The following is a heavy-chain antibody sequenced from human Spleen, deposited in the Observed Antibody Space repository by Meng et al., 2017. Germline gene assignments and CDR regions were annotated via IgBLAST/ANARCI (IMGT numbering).Heavy chain of an antibody. Sequence: GSLRLSCAVYGGPFSVYYWTWIRQPPGMGLEWIGEINHVGSSKFNPSLKGRVTISVDTSKNQFSLLLTSVTAADTALYYCARGSGYSSGWQDYYYGLDVWGQGTTVTVSS. J-gene: IGHJ6*02. D-gene: IGHD6-19*01. CDR3: ARGSGYSSGWQDYYYGLDV. CDR2: INHVGSS. V-gene: IGHV4-34*01. CDR1: GGPFSVYY.